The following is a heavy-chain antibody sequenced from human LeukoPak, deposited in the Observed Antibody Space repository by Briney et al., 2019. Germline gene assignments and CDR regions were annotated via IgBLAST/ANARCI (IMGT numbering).Heavy chain of an antibody. J-gene: IGHJ4*02. V-gene: IGHV4-38-2*02. CDR1: GCSISSGYL. Sequence: SETLSLTCTVSGCSISSGYLWGWLRQPPGKGVGRIWSIYHSGRTYYNPCLKSRVTIAVDTSKNQVYLELSSVTAADTAVYYCARHATTVTVYYFDYWGQGTLVTVSS. CDR3: ARHATTVTVYYFDY. D-gene: IGHD4-17*01. CDR2: IYHSGRT.